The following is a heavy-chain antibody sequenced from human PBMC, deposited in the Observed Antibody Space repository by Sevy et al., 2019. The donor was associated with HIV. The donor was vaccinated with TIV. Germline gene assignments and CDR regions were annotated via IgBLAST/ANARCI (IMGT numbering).Heavy chain of an antibody. Sequence: GGYLRLSCAVSGFTFRNFWMSWVRQAPGKGLEWMANIRQDGSEKYYVDSVRDRFTISRDNAKNSLFLQLNSLRADDTAICYCAKSYFGSGTSYGMDLWGRGTTVTVSS. CDR2: IRQDGSEK. CDR1: GFTFRNFW. J-gene: IGHJ6*02. CDR3: AKSYFGSGTSYGMDL. D-gene: IGHD3-10*01. V-gene: IGHV3-7*01.